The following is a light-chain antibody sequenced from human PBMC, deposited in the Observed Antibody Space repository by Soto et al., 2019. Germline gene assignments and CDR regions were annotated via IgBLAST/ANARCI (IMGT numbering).Light chain of an antibody. CDR3: LQYNDGPPWT. CDR2: GAS. Sequence: EIVLTQSPGTLSLSPGERATLSCRASQSVSNSYLAWYQQKPGQAPRLLIYGASTRATGIPARFSASGSGTEFTLTITSLQSEDFAVYYCLQYNDGPPWTFGPGTKVDIK. V-gene: IGKV3-15*01. CDR1: QSVSNSY. J-gene: IGKJ1*01.